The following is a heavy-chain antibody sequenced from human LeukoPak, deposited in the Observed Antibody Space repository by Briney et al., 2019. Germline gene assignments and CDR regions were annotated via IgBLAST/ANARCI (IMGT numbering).Heavy chain of an antibody. V-gene: IGHV3-30*02. CDR3: AKGAFDVYYYDSRGAFDI. CDR2: IRYDGSNK. D-gene: IGHD3-22*01. CDR1: GFSLSSYG. J-gene: IGHJ3*02. Sequence: AGGSLRLSCAASGFSLSSYGMHWVRQAPGKGLEWVAFIRYDGSNKYYADSVKGRFTISRDNSKNTLYLQMNSLRAEDTAVYYCAKGAFDVYYYDSRGAFDIWGQGTMVTVSS.